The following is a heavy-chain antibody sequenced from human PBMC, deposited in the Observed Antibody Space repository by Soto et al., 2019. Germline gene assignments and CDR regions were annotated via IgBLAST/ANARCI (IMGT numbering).Heavy chain of an antibody. CDR1: GYTFTGYY. D-gene: IGHD2-2*02. CDR3: AREGRGGIVVVPAAIGGLEAFDI. J-gene: IGHJ3*02. CDR2: INPNSGGT. Sequence: QVQLVQSGAEVKKPGASVKVSCKASGYTFTGYYMHWVRQAPGQGLEWMGWINPNSGGTNYAQKFQGRVTMTRDTSISTAYMELSRLRSDDTAVYYCAREGRGGIVVVPAAIGGLEAFDIWGQGTMVTVSS. V-gene: IGHV1-2*02.